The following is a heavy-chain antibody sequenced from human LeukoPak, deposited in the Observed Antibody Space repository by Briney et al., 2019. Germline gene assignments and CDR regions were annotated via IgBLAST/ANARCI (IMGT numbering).Heavy chain of an antibody. V-gene: IGHV1-69*13. CDR1: GGTFSSYA. J-gene: IGHJ1*01. CDR2: IIPIFGTA. D-gene: IGHD2-15*01. Sequence: SVKVSCKASGGTFSSYAISWVRQAPGQGLEWMGGIIPIFGTANYAQKFQGRVTITADESTSTAYMELSSLRPEDTAVYYCASQLNSVVAAFEYFQHWGQGTLVTVSS. CDR3: ASQLNSVVAAFEYFQH.